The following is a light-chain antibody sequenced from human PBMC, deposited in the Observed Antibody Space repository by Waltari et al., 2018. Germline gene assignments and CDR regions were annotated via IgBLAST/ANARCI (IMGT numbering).Light chain of an antibody. CDR1: QSITNS. V-gene: IGKV3-15*01. CDR3: QQYNNWPLT. CDR2: GAS. J-gene: IGKJ4*01. Sequence: EIVMTQSPATLSVSPGERATLSCRASQSITNSLAWDQQKPGQAPRLLIYGASTRATGVPARFSGSGSGTGFTLTISSLQSEDFAVYYCQQYNNWPLTFGGGTKVEIK.